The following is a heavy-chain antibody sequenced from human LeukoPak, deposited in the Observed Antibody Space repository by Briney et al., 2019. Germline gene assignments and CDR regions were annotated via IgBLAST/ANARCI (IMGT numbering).Heavy chain of an antibody. J-gene: IGHJ4*02. CDR1: GFILSDHY. Sequence: GGSLRLSCAASGFILSDHYMDWVRQAPGKGLEWVGRIRHKADGYTTEYAPSVKGRFSISRVDSKNSLYLQMNSLRAEDTAVYYCARGGIQLWLINYFDYWGQGTLVTVSS. V-gene: IGHV3-72*01. D-gene: IGHD5-18*01. CDR2: IRHKADGYTT. CDR3: ARGGIQLWLINYFDY.